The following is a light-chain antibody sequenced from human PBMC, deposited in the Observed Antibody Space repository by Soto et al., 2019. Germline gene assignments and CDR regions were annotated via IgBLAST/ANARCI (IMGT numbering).Light chain of an antibody. Sequence: DIQMTQSPSSLSASVEDRVIITCRASQSISNHLNWYQQKPGKAPKLLIFAASSLQSGVPSRFSGSGSGTDFTLTISSLQPEDFATYYCQQLHDYPITFG. CDR3: QQLHDYPIT. J-gene: IGKJ5*01. CDR1: QSISNH. V-gene: IGKV1-39*01. CDR2: AAS.